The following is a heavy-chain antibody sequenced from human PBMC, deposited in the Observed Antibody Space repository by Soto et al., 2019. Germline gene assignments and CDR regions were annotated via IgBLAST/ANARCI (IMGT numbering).Heavy chain of an antibody. J-gene: IGHJ4*02. CDR2: IDLRGTTT. Sequence: GGSLRLSCAASGFSFCDFSMSWVRQSPGKGLEWVSFIDLRGTTTYYRDSVKGRFTISKDRSKNTVYLQMNSLRVEDTAIYYCAKDRGPDAIYSFDYWGQGVLVTVSS. CDR1: GFSFCDFS. D-gene: IGHD2-8*01. CDR3: AKDRGPDAIYSFDY. V-gene: IGHV3-23*03.